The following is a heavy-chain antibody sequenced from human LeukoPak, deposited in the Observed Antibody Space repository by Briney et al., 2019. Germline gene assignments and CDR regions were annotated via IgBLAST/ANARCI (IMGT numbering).Heavy chain of an antibody. Sequence: SETLSLTCAVYGGSFSGYYWSWIRQPPGKGLEWIGEINHSGSTNYNPSLKSRVTISVDTSKNQFSLKLSSVTAADTAVYYCARDHSSSSYAFDIWSQGTMVTVSS. V-gene: IGHV4-34*01. CDR1: GGSFSGYY. CDR2: INHSGST. D-gene: IGHD6-6*01. CDR3: ARDHSSSSYAFDI. J-gene: IGHJ3*02.